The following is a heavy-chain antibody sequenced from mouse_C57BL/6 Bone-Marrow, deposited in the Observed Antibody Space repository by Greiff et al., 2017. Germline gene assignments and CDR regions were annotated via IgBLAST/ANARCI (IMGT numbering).Heavy chain of an antibody. CDR3: ARDAWDSTTVVATDWYFDV. CDR1: GFTFSDFY. V-gene: IGHV7-1*01. Sequence: EVKVVESGGGLVQSGRSLRLSCATSGFTFSDFYMEWVRQAPGKGLEWIAASRNKANDYTTEYSASVKGRFIVSRDTSQSILYLQMNALRAEDTAIYYCARDAWDSTTVVATDWYFDVWGTGTTVTVSS. J-gene: IGHJ1*03. CDR2: SRNKANDYTT. D-gene: IGHD1-1*01.